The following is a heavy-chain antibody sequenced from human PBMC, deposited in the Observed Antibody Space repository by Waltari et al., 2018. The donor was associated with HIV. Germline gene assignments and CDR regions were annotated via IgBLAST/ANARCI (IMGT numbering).Heavy chain of an antibody. CDR1: GGSISSGSYY. J-gene: IGHJ4*02. CDR3: ARAEAQ. Sequence: QVQLQESGPGLVKPPQTLSLTCTVSGGSISSGSYYWSGVRQPAGKGLEWIGRIYTSGSTNYNPPPRSRVNISVDTSKNQFSLKLISVPAADTAVYYCARAEAQWGQGTLVTVSS. V-gene: IGHV4-61*02. CDR2: IYTSGST.